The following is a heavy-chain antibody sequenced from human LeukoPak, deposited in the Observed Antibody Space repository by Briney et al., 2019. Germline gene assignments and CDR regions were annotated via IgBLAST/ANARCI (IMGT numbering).Heavy chain of an antibody. J-gene: IGHJ6*02. CDR2: ISSSSSYI. V-gene: IGHV3-21*01. CDR1: GFTFSSYS. D-gene: IGHD6-19*01. CDR3: ARVTIAVAGGQIYYYGMDV. Sequence: GGSLRLSCAASGFTFSSYSMSWVRQAPGKGLEWVSSISSSSSYIYYADSVKGRFTISRDNAKNSLYLQMNSLRAEDTAVYYCARVTIAVAGGQIYYYGMDVWGQGTTVTVSS.